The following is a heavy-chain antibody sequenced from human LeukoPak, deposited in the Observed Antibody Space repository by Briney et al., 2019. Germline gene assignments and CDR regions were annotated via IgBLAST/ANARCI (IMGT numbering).Heavy chain of an antibody. CDR1: GFTFSSYS. CDR2: ISSSSYI. CDR3: ASIERFIVGAQGGVDY. V-gene: IGHV3-21*01. J-gene: IGHJ4*02. Sequence: GGSLRLSCAASGFTFSSYSMNWVRQAPGKGLEWVSSISSSSYIYYADSVKGRFTISRDNAKNSLYLQMNSLRAEVTAVYYCASIERFIVGAQGGVDYWGQGTLVTVSS. D-gene: IGHD1-26*01.